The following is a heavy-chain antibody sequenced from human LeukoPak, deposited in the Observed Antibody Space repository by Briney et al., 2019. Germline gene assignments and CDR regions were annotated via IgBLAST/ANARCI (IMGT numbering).Heavy chain of an antibody. CDR3: AREVDGYNDIDY. D-gene: IGHD5-24*01. CDR1: GCTFSSYA. Sequence: SVKVSCKASGCTFSSYAISWVRQAPGQGLEWMGRINPICGIANYAQKFQGRVTITADKSTSTAYMELSSLRSEDTAVYYCAREVDGYNDIDYWGQGTLVTVSS. CDR2: INPICGIA. J-gene: IGHJ4*02. V-gene: IGHV1-69*04.